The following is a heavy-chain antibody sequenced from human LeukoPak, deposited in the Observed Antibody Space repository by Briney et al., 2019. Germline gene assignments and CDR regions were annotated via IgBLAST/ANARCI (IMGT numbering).Heavy chain of an antibody. J-gene: IGHJ4*02. CDR1: GFTFSGYA. Sequence: GGSPRLSCAACGFTFSGYAMHWVRQAPGKGLEWVAVITYDGSNKHYADSVKGRFTISRDNSKNTLDLQMNSLRAEDTAVYYCARRGGYADGYAILTGYHIDYWGQGTLVTVSP. D-gene: IGHD3-9*01. V-gene: IGHV3-30-3*01. CDR2: ITYDGSNK. CDR3: ARRGGYADGYAILTGYHIDY.